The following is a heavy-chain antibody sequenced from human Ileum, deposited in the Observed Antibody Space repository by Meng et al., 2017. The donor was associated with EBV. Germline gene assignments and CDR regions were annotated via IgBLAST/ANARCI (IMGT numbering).Heavy chain of an antibody. V-gene: IGHV4-4*02. D-gene: IGHD2-2*02. CDR3: ARVRVIPAAIGFDY. Sequence: VLWMEPGPGPRKPSVPLSLTCAVSGGSISSSDWWSWVRQPPGKGLEWIGEIYRGGGTNYNASLKSRVTISVDTSKNHFSLKLNSVTAADTAVYYCARVRVIPAAIGFDYWGQGTLVTVSS. J-gene: IGHJ4*02. CDR1: GGSISSSDW. CDR2: IYRGGGT.